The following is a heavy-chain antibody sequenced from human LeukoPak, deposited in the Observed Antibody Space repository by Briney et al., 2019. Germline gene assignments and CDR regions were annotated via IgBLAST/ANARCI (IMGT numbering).Heavy chain of an antibody. D-gene: IGHD2-15*01. J-gene: IGHJ3*02. CDR1: GYSISSGYY. Sequence: SETLSLTCTASGYSISSGYYWGWIRQPPGKGLEWIGSIYHNGNTFYNPSLKSRITISVDTSKNQLSLKLSSVTAADTAVYYCARLLGYCSGGSCSDAFDIWGQGTMVTVSS. V-gene: IGHV4-38-2*02. CDR2: IYHNGNT. CDR3: ARLLGYCSGGSCSDAFDI.